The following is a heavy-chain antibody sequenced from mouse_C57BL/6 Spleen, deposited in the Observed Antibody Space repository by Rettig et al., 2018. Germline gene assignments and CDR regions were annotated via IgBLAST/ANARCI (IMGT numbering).Heavy chain of an antibody. Sequence: LGVIWGDGSTNYHSALISRLSISKDNSKSQVFLKLNSLQTDDTATYYCAKPGGNWAWFAYWGQGTLVTVSA. J-gene: IGHJ3*01. D-gene: IGHD4-1*01. CDR3: AKPGGNWAWFAY. V-gene: IGHV2-3*01. CDR2: IWGDGST.